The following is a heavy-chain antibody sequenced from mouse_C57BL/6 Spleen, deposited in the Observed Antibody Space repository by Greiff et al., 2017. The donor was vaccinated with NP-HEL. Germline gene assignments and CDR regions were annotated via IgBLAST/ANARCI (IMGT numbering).Heavy chain of an antibody. CDR1: GYTFTSYW. V-gene: IGHV1-69*01. CDR2: IDPSDSYT. D-gene: IGHD4-1*01. Sequence: QVQLQQPGAELVMPGASVKLSCKASGYTFTSYWMHWVKQRPGQGLEWIGEIDPSDSYTNYNQKFKGKSTLTVDKSSSTAYMQLSSLTSEDSAVSYCARRLGRNFDCWGQGTTLTVAS. J-gene: IGHJ2*01. CDR3: ARRLGRNFDC.